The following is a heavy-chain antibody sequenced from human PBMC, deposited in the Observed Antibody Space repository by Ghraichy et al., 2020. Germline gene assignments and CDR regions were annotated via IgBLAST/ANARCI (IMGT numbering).Heavy chain of an antibody. CDR2: ISAYNGNT. J-gene: IGHJ6*03. CDR1: GYTFTSYG. CDR3: ARELEQWLVPDYYYMDV. D-gene: IGHD6-19*01. V-gene: IGHV1-18*01. Sequence: ASVKVSCKASGYTFTSYGISWVRQAPGQGLEWMGWISAYNGNTNYAQKLQGRVTMTTDTSTSTAYMELRSLRSDDTAVYYCARELEQWLVPDYYYMDVWGKGTTVTVSS.